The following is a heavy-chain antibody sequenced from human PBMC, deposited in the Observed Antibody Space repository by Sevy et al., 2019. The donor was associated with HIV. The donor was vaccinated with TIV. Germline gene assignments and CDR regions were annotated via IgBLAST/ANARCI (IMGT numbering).Heavy chain of an antibody. D-gene: IGHD6-13*01. Sequence: SETLSLTCTVSGGSISSYYWSWIRQPPGKGLEWIGYIYYSGSTNYNPSLKSRVTISVDTSKNQFSLKLSSVTAEDTAVYYCARVGIDGLAIYGMDVWGQGTTVIVSS. V-gene: IGHV4-59*13. CDR2: IYYSGST. CDR1: GGSISSYY. CDR3: ARVGIDGLAIYGMDV. J-gene: IGHJ6*02.